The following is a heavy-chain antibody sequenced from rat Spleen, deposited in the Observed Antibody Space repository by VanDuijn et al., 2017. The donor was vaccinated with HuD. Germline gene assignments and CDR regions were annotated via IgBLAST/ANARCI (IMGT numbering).Heavy chain of an antibody. J-gene: IGHJ2*01. D-gene: IGHD1-9*01. CDR3: ARRHYGYTDYFDY. Sequence: EVQVLESGGGLVQPGNSLKLSCGTSGFTFSTAWMYWYRQFPEKRLEWVARIKAKSNNYATDYTESVKGRFTISRDDSKSSIYLQMNNLKEEDTAIYYCARRHYGYTDYFDYWGQGVMVTVSS. V-gene: IGHV6-6*01. CDR2: IKAKSNNYAT. CDR1: GFTFSTAW.